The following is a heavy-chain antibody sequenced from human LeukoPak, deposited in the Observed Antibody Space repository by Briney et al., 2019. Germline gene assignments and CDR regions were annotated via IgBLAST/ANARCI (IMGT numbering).Heavy chain of an antibody. CDR1: GGSFSGYY. D-gene: IGHD3-22*01. V-gene: IGHV4-34*01. CDR2: INHSGST. Sequence: SETLSLTCAVYGGSFSGYYWSWIRQPPGKGLEWIGEINHSGSTNYNPSLKSRVTISVDTSKNQFSLKLSSVTAADTAVYYCARHSRITMIVVVLRRAFDIWGQGTMVTVSS. CDR3: ARHSRITMIVVVLRRAFDI. J-gene: IGHJ3*02.